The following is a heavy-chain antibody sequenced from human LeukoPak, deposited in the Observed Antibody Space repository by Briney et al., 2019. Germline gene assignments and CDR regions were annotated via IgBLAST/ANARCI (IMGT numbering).Heavy chain of an antibody. D-gene: IGHD3-10*01. V-gene: IGHV4-61*02. CDR2: IYTSGST. Sequence: KPSQTLSLTCTVSGGSISSGSYYWSWIRQPAGKGLECIGRIYTSGSTKYNPSLKSRVTISIDTSKNQFSLKLNSVTAADTAVYHCARWMVRGVTAFDIWGQGTMVTVSS. J-gene: IGHJ3*02. CDR1: GGSISSGSYY. CDR3: ARWMVRGVTAFDI.